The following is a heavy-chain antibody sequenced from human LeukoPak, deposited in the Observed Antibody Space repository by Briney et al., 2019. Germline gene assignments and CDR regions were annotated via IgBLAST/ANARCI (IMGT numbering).Heavy chain of an antibody. CDR2: INPNSGGT. CDR1: GYTFTGYY. D-gene: IGHD6-13*01. J-gene: IGHJ4*02. CDR3: AREIGIAAAGTSGY. V-gene: IGHV1-2*02. Sequence: ASVKVSCKASGYTFTGYYMHWVRQAPGQGLEWMGWINPNSGGTNYAQKFQGRVTMTRDTSISTAYMELSRLRSDDTAVYYCAREIGIAAAGTSGYWGQGTLVTASS.